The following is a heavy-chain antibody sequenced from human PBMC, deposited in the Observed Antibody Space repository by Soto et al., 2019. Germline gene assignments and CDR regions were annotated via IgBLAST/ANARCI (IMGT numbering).Heavy chain of an antibody. V-gene: IGHV3-48*03. D-gene: IGHD6-13*01. CDR3: ARDQAAAGYYYYYYGMDV. Sequence: SLRLSCAASGFTFSSYEMNWVRQAPGKGLEWVSYISSSGSTIYYADSVKGRFTISRDNAKNSLYLQMNSLRAEDTAVYYCARDQAAAGYYYYYYGMDVWGQGTTVTVSS. CDR1: GFTFSSYE. CDR2: ISSSGSTI. J-gene: IGHJ6*02.